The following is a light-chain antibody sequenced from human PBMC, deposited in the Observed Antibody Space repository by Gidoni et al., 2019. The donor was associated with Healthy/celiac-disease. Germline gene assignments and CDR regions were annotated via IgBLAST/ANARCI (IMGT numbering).Light chain of an antibody. Sequence: DIQMTQSPSSLSASVGDRVTITCQASQDISNYLNWYQQKPGKDPKLLIYDASNLETGVPSRFSGSGSGTDFTFTISSLQPEDIATYYCQQYDNLPFTFXPXTKVDIK. V-gene: IGKV1-33*01. CDR3: QQYDNLPFT. J-gene: IGKJ3*01. CDR2: DAS. CDR1: QDISNY.